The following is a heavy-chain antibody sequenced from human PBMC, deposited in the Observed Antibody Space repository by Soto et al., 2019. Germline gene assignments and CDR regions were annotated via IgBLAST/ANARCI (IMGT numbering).Heavy chain of an antibody. D-gene: IGHD3-3*01. V-gene: IGHV4-34*02. CDR3: ERGREGFLVWLNDD. CDR2: VNSGGNS. J-gene: IGHJ4*02. Sequence: QVRLQQWGAGLLNPSETLSLTCAVSGGSFNTYYWTWIRQSPGKGLEWIGEVNSGGNSVYNPSLRNRVTISLDTSKQQFSLRLSSVTAADTADYNCERGREGFLVWLNDDWGQGTLVTVSS. CDR1: GGSFNTYY.